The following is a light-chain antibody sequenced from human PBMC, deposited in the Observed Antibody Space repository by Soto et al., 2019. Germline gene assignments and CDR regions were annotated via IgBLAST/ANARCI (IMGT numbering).Light chain of an antibody. CDR1: QSVSSN. V-gene: IGKV3-15*01. CDR2: GAS. CDR3: QHYHNWPWT. Sequence: EIVMTQSPVTLSVSPGERATLSCRASQSVSSNLAWYQQKPGQPPRLLIYGASTRATGIPARFSGSGSGTEFTLTISSLQSEDFAVYCCQHYHNWPWTFGQGTKVDIK. J-gene: IGKJ1*01.